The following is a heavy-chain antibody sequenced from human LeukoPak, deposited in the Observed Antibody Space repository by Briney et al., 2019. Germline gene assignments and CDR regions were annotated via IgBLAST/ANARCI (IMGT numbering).Heavy chain of an antibody. CDR2: IYTSGST. Sequence: SETLSLTCTVSGGSISSYYWSWIRQPAGKGLEWIGRIYTSGSTNYNPSLRSRVTMSVDTSKNQFSLKLSSVTAADTAVYYCASSPKYYYDSSGLDYWGQGTLVTVSS. CDR3: ASSPKYYYDSSGLDY. D-gene: IGHD3-22*01. CDR1: GGSISSYY. V-gene: IGHV4-4*07. J-gene: IGHJ4*02.